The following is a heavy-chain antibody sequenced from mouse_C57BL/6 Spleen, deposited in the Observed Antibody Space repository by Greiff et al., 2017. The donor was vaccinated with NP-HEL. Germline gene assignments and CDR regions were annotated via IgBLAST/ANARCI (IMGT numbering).Heavy chain of an antibody. CDR1: GFTFSDYG. V-gene: IGHV5-17*01. Sequence: EVKLMESGGGLVKPGGSLKLSCAASGFTFSDYGMHWVRQAPEKGLEWVAYISSGSSTIYYADTVKGRFTISRDNAKNTLFLQMTSLRSEDTAMYYCAKGGDYYGSSLWFACWGQGTLVTVSA. J-gene: IGHJ3*01. D-gene: IGHD1-1*01. CDR3: AKGGDYYGSSLWFAC. CDR2: ISSGSSTI.